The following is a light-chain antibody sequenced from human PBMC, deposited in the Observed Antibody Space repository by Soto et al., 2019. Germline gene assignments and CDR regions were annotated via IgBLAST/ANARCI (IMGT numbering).Light chain of an antibody. CDR2: RAS. V-gene: IGKV3-20*01. CDR3: QQYDNPPLT. J-gene: IGKJ4*01. CDR1: QTISSSF. Sequence: EIVLTQSPGTLSLSPGERATLACRASQTISSSFLACYQQKPGQAPRLLIYRASSRAPGFPDRFSGSGSWTDFTLTISSLHPEEIATYYCQQYDNPPLTFGGGTKVEIK.